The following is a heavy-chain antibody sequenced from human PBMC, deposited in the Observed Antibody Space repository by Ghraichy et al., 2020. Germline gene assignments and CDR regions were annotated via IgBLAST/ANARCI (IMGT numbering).Heavy chain of an antibody. Sequence: GESLNISCAASGFTFSQNDMSWVRQAPGKGLEWVSGISGSADNTGYADSVKGRFTVSRDNSRNTLYLQMNNLRAEDTAVYYCAKRHHYTSGSYNWWGQGTLVTVSS. D-gene: IGHD1-20*01. J-gene: IGHJ4*02. CDR2: ISGSADNT. CDR1: GFTFSQND. CDR3: AKRHHYTSGSYNW. V-gene: IGHV3-23*01.